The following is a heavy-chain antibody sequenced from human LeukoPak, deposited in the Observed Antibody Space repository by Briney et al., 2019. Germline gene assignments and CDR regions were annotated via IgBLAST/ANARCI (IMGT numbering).Heavy chain of an antibody. V-gene: IGHV1-46*01. Sequence: ASVKVSCKASGYTFTSYYMHWVRQAPGQGLEWMGIINPSGGSTSYAQKFQGRVTMTEDTSTDTAYMELSSLRSEDTAVYYCATGVAVAGSNFDYWGQGTLVTVSS. J-gene: IGHJ4*02. D-gene: IGHD6-19*01. CDR2: INPSGGST. CDR3: ATGVAVAGSNFDY. CDR1: GYTFTSYY.